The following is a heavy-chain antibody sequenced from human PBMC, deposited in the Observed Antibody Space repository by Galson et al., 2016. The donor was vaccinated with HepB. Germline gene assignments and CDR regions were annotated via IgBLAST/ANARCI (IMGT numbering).Heavy chain of an antibody. V-gene: IGHV4-31*03. J-gene: IGHJ4*02. CDR2: IYYSGST. CDR3: ARWACYSDY. Sequence: TLSLTCTVSGGSISTSGYYWTWIRPHPGKGLEWIGYIYYSGSTYYNPSLKSRVIISVDTSKNQFSLKLTSVTAADTAVYYCARWACYSDYWGQGTLVTVSS. CDR1: GGSISTSGYY.